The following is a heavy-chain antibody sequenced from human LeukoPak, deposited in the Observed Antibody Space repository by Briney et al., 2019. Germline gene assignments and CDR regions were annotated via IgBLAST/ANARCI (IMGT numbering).Heavy chain of an antibody. D-gene: IGHD6-19*01. V-gene: IGHV4-39*01. CDR1: GASISSNSYY. Sequence: PSETLSLTCTVSGASISSNSYYWGWIRQPPGKGLEWIGSIYFSGSTYYNPSLKSRVTISIDTSKNQFSLKLSSVTAADTAVYYCAKGKHSGWYLNWFDPWGQGTLVTVSS. CDR2: IYFSGST. CDR3: AKGKHSGWYLNWFDP. J-gene: IGHJ5*02.